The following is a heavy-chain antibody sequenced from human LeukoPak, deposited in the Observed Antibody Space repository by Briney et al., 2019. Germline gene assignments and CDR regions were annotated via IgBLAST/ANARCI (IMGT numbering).Heavy chain of an antibody. Sequence: SETLSLTCTVSGGPINYYYWSWIRQPPGEGLEWIGYISNGGTTNYNPSLKSRVTISVDKSKNQLSLKLGSVTAADTAVYHCVRLQPNTGEWAFDIWGQGTLVTVS. J-gene: IGHJ3*02. V-gene: IGHV4-59*01. D-gene: IGHD1-1*01. CDR1: GGPINYYY. CDR3: VRLQPNTGEWAFDI. CDR2: ISNGGTT.